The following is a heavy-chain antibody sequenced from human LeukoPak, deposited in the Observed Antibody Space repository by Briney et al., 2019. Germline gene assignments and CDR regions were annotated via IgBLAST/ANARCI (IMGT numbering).Heavy chain of an antibody. D-gene: IGHD4-17*01. CDR3: ARATVTRWFYP. CDR2: IWYDGTNK. Sequence: GGSLRLSCAASGFAFSSFGMHWVRQAPGKGLEWVADIWYDGTNKYYADSVKGRFTISRDNSKNTLYLQMNSLRAEDTAVYYCARATVTRWFYPWGQGTLVTVSS. V-gene: IGHV3-33*01. J-gene: IGHJ5*02. CDR1: GFAFSSFG.